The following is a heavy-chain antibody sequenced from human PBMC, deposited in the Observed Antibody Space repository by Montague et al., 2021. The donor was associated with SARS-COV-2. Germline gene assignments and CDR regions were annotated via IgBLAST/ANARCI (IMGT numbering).Heavy chain of an antibody. CDR2: ISTSAYTT. CDR3: ARDGGATGTSRGMDV. D-gene: IGHD1-1*01. CDR1: GFTFSNYD. Sequence: SRILSLSASGFTFSNYDMNWVRQAPGKGPEWISYISTSAYTTSYAGSVKGRFTISRDNGKNALYLQMNSLRVEDTAVYYCARDGGATGTSRGMDVWGHGTTVTVSS. V-gene: IGHV3-48*03. J-gene: IGHJ6*02.